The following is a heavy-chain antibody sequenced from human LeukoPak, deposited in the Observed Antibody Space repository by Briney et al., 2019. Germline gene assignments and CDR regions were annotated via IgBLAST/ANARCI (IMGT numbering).Heavy chain of an antibody. J-gene: IGHJ6*02. CDR3: AKDQSTGSVNYYYYGMDV. D-gene: IGHD3-10*01. V-gene: IGHV3-9*01. CDR2: ISWNSGSI. Sequence: PGGSLRLSCAASGLTFDDYAMHWVRQAPGKGLEWVSGISWNSGSIGYADSVKGRFTISRDNAKNSLYLQMNSLRAEDTALYYCAKDQSTGSVNYYYYGMDVWGQGTRSPSP. CDR1: GLTFDDYA.